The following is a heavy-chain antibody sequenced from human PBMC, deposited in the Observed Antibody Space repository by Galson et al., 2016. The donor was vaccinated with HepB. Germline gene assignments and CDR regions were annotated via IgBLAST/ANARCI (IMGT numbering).Heavy chain of an antibody. V-gene: IGHV1-46*01. D-gene: IGHD1-26*01. Sequence: SVKVSCKASAHTFTTYYFHWMRQAPGQGLEWIGRIMASGGETIYPQSLQGRVTMTRDTSTGTVYMELSSLRSEDSALYYCARDSGHHSFDYWGQGSLVIVSS. CDR1: AHTFTTYY. CDR2: IMASGGET. J-gene: IGHJ4*02. CDR3: ARDSGHHSFDY.